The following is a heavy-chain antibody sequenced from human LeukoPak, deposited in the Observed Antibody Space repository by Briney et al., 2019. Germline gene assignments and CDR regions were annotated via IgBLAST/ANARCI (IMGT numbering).Heavy chain of an antibody. CDR3: ARTLGSVAGYQNFDY. V-gene: IGHV1-2*02. CDR2: INPHSGGT. CDR1: GYTFIGYY. Sequence: ASVKVSCKASGYTFIGYYMHWVRQAPGQGLEWMGWINPHSGGTNYAQKFQDRVTMTRETSISTAYMELSRLRSDDTAVYYCARTLGSVAGYQNFDYWGQGTLVTVSS. J-gene: IGHJ4*02. D-gene: IGHD6-19*01.